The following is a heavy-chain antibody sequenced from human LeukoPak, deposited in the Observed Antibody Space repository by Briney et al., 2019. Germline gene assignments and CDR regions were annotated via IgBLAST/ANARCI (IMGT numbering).Heavy chain of an antibody. CDR3: AKDGAFYCSSTSCPLDY. J-gene: IGHJ4*02. D-gene: IGHD2-2*01. V-gene: IGHV3-30*02. CDR2: IRYDGSNK. CDR1: GFTFSSYG. Sequence: GGSLRLSCAASGFTFSSYGMHWVRQAPGKGLEWVAFIRYDGSNKYYADSVKGRFTISRDNSKNTLYLQMNSLRAEDTAVYYCAKDGAFYCSSTSCPLDYWGQGTLVTVSS.